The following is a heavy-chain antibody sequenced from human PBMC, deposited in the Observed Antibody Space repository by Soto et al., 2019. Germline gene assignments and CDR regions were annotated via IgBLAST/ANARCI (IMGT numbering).Heavy chain of an antibody. CDR2: ISPSSGHI. J-gene: IGHJ6*01. Sequence: EVHLVESGGGLVKPGGSLRLSCAVSGFTFSSCTMNWVRQAPGKGLEWVSSISPSSGHIYYADSVKGRFTISRDNAKNSLILQMNSLRGEDTAVYYCSVCSGGACHKYYGMDVWGQGTTVTVSS. D-gene: IGHD2-15*01. CDR1: GFTFSSCT. V-gene: IGHV3-21*01. CDR3: SVCSGGACHKYYGMDV.